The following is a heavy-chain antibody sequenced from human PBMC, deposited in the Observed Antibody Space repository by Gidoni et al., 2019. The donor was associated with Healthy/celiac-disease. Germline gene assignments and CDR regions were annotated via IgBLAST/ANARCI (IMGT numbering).Heavy chain of an antibody. V-gene: IGHV3-48*01. D-gene: IGHD3-16*01. Sequence: EVQLVESGGGLVQPGGSLRLSCAASGCTFSSYSMNWVRQAPGKGLEWVSYISSSSSTIYYADSVKGRFTISRDNAKNSLYLQMNSLRAEDTAVYYCARGPYMITFGGVIDYWGQGTLVTVSS. J-gene: IGHJ4*02. CDR1: GCTFSSYS. CDR2: ISSSSSTI. CDR3: ARGPYMITFGGVIDY.